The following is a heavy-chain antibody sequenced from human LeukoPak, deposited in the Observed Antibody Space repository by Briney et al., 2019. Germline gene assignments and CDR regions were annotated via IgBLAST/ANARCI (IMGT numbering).Heavy chain of an antibody. Sequence: PSETLSLTCTVSGGSISSYYWSWIRQPPGKGLEWIGYIYYSGSTDYNPSLKSRVTISVDTSKNQFSLKLSSVTAADTAVYYCARVGVYYYMDVWGKGTTVTVSS. CDR1: GGSISSYY. CDR3: ARVGVYYYMDV. D-gene: IGHD2-8*01. J-gene: IGHJ6*03. CDR2: IYYSGST. V-gene: IGHV4-59*01.